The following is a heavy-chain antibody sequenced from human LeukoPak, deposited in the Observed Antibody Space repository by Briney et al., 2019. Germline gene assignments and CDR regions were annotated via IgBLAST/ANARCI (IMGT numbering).Heavy chain of an antibody. CDR1: GGTFSSYA. CDR3: ARGPAMPP. Sequence: SSVKVSCKASGGTFSSYAISWVRQPPGQGLEWMGGIIPIFGTANYAQKFQGRVTITTDESTSTAYMELNSLRTEDTAVYYCARGPAMPPWGQGTLVTVSS. D-gene: IGHD2-2*01. CDR2: IIPIFGTA. V-gene: IGHV1-69*05. J-gene: IGHJ4*02.